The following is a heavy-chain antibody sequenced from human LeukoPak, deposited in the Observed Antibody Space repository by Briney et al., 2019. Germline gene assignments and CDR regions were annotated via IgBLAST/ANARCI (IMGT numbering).Heavy chain of an antibody. D-gene: IGHD3/OR15-3a*01. V-gene: IGHV3-7*01. CDR2: IKQDGSEK. CDR3: ARNLIYTDWDDY. CDR1: EFTFSNFW. Sequence: GRSLRLSCAASEFTFSNFWRSWVRQAPGKGLEWVANIKQDGSEKYYVDSVKGRFTISRDNARNSLYLQMNSLRAEDTAVYYCARNLIYTDWDDYWGQGTLVTVSS. J-gene: IGHJ4*02.